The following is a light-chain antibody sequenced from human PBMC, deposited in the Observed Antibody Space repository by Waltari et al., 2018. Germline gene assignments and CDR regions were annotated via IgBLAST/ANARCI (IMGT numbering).Light chain of an antibody. V-gene: IGKV1-9*01. Sequence: DIQLTQSPSFLSASVGDRVTITCRASQGISSYLAWYQQKPGKAPKLLVYSSSPFQSWVPSRVSGSGSGTEFTLTISSLQPEDFATYYCQQPGTFGQGTKLEIK. J-gene: IGKJ2*02. CDR1: QGISSY. CDR2: SSS. CDR3: QQPGT.